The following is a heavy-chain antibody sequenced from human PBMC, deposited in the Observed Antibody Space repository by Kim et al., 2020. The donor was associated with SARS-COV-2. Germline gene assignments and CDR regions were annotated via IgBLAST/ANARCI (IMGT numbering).Heavy chain of an antibody. D-gene: IGHD6-6*01. J-gene: IGHJ4*02. CDR2: IYYSGST. CDR3: ARVATGSSSSWYFDY. V-gene: IGHV4-39*07. CDR1: GGSISSSSYY. Sequence: SETLSLTCTVSGGSISSSSYYWGWIRQPPGKGLEWIGSIYYSGSTYYNPSLKSRVTISVDTSKNQFSLKLSSVTAADTAVYYCARVATGSSSSWYFDYWGQGTLVTVSS.